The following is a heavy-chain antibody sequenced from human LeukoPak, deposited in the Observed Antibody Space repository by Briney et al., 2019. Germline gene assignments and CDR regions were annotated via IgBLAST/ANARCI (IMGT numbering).Heavy chain of an antibody. D-gene: IGHD4-23*01. CDR3: AREMGVVTAHGIDV. Sequence: SETLSLTCIVSGGSISSISSNNYHWGWIRQPPGKGLEWIGSIYYSGSTYYNPSLKSRVTISVDTSKNQFSLKLSSVTAADTSLYYCAREMGVVTAHGIDVWGQGTTVTVSS. CDR1: GGSISSISSNNYH. J-gene: IGHJ6*02. V-gene: IGHV4-39*02. CDR2: IYYSGST.